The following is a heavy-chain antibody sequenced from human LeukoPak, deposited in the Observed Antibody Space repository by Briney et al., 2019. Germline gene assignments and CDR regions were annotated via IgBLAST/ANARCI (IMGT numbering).Heavy chain of an antibody. D-gene: IGHD2-21*01. CDR1: GYRFTSYW. V-gene: IGHV5-51*01. J-gene: IGHJ4*02. CDR3: ARIVVTRIDY. Sequence: GESLKISCKGSGYRFTSYWIGWVRQMPGKGLEWMGIIYPGDSDTRYRPSFQGQVTTSADKSISTAYLQWSSLKASDTAMYYCARIVVTRIDYWGQGTLVTVSS. CDR2: IYPGDSDT.